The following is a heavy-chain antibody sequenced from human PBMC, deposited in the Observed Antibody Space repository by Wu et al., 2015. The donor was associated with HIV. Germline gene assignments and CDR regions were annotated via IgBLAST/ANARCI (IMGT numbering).Heavy chain of an antibody. CDR3: ARDLVVVVPAARYYYYYYGMDV. CDR2: INPNSGGT. V-gene: IGHV1-2*02. D-gene: IGHD2-2*01. CDR1: GYTFTGYY. Sequence: PGASVKVSCKASGYTFTGYYMHWVRQAPGQGLEWMGWINPNSGGTNYAQKFQGRVTMTRDTSISTAYMELSRLRSDDTAVYYCARDLVVVVPAARYYYYYYGMDVWGQGTTVTVSS. J-gene: IGHJ6*02.